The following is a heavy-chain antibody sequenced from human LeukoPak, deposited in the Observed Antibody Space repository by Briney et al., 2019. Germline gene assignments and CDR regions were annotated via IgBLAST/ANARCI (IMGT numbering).Heavy chain of an antibody. CDR3: ARNPGFGEAHDH. CDR2: IIPILGIA. D-gene: IGHD3-10*01. Sequence: GASVKVSCKASGGTFSSYAISWVRQAPGQGLEWMGRIIPILGIANYAQKFQGRVTITADKSTSTAYMELSSLRSEDTAVYYCARNPGFGEAHDHWGQGTLVTVSS. J-gene: IGHJ4*02. V-gene: IGHV1-69*04. CDR1: GGTFSSYA.